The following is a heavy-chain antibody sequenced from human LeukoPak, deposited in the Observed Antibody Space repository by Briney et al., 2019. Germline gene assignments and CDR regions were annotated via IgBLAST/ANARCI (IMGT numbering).Heavy chain of an antibody. CDR2: INSDGSTT. J-gene: IGHJ4*02. D-gene: IGHD3-9*01. CDR3: TRGNSGYGKFDC. CDR1: EFTINNYW. Sequence: GGSLRLSCAASEFTINNYWMHWVRQAPGEGLVWVSRINSDGSTTNYAGSVKGRFTISRDNAKNTLYLQMNSLQAEDTGVYYCTRGNSGYGKFDCWGQGTLVTVSS. V-gene: IGHV3-74*01.